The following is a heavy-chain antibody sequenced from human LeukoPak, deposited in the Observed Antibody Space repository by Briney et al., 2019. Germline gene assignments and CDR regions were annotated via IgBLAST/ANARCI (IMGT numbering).Heavy chain of an antibody. D-gene: IGHD1-1*01. CDR1: GGSISSYY. V-gene: IGHV4-59*01. Sequence: SETLSLTCTVSGGSISSYYWSWIRQPPGKGLEWIGYIYNSGSTNYNPSLKSRVTISVDTSKKEISLKLSSVTAADTAVYYCARGRYGTVTRGWFDPWGQGTLVTVSS. CDR2: IYNSGST. CDR3: ARGRYGTVTRGWFDP. J-gene: IGHJ5*02.